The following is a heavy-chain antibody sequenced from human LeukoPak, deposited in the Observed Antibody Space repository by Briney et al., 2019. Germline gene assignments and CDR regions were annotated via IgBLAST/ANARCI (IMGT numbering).Heavy chain of an antibody. CDR3: ARDSEWLVPFDY. V-gene: IGHV3-66*01. CDR2: IYSGGST. CDR1: GFTVSSNY. J-gene: IGHJ4*02. D-gene: IGHD6-19*01. Sequence: PGGSLRLSCAASGFTVSSNYMNWVRQAPGKGLEWVSVIYSGGSTYYADSVKGRFTISRDISKNTLFLQMNSLRAEDTAVYYCARDSEWLVPFDYWGQGTLVTVSS.